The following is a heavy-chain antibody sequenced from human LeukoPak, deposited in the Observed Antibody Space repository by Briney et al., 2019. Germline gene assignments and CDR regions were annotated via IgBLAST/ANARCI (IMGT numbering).Heavy chain of an antibody. CDR1: GDSINSDDYY. V-gene: IGHV4-30-4*08. Sequence: SGTLSLTCTVLGDSINSDDYYWSWIRQPPGKGLEWIAYIYYSGRTSYNPSLKSRVTISVDTSKNQFSLKLSSVTAADTAVYYRARINSAAWDYWGQGTLVTVSS. D-gene: IGHD6-13*01. CDR2: IYYSGRT. J-gene: IGHJ4*02. CDR3: ARINSAAWDY.